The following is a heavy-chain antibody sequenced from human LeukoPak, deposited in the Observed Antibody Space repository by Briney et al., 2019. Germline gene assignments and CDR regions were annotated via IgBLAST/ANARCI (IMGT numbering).Heavy chain of an antibody. V-gene: IGHV3-9*01. J-gene: IGHJ4*02. CDR1: GFTFEDYA. Sequence: GGSLRPSVAAPGFTFEDYAMHWVRQAPGKGLEWVSGISGNGGSIGYADSVKGRFTISRDNAKNSLYLQMNSLRAEDTALYYCAKGSEIYYYGSGSSTFDYWGQGTLVTVSS. CDR3: AKGSEIYYYGSGSSTFDY. D-gene: IGHD3-10*01. CDR2: ISGNGGSI.